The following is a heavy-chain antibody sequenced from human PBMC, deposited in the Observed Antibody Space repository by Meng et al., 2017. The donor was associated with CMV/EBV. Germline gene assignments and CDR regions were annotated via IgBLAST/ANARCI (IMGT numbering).Heavy chain of an antibody. V-gene: IGHV4-61*01. Sequence: ESLKISCPVSGGSVSSGSYYWSWIRQPPGKGLEWIGYIYYSGSTNYNPSLKSRVTISVDTSKNQFSLKLSSVTAADTAVYYCARDRMVRGVISNYNWFDPWGQGTLVTVSS. CDR2: IYYSGST. J-gene: IGHJ5*02. D-gene: IGHD3-10*01. CDR1: GGSVSSGSYY. CDR3: ARDRMVRGVISNYNWFDP.